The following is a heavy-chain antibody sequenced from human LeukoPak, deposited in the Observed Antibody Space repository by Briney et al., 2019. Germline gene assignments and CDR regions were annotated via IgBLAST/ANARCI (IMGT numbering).Heavy chain of an antibody. D-gene: IGHD3-3*02. V-gene: IGHV3-7*01. J-gene: IGHJ4*02. Sequence: GGSLRLSCAASGFSFSKYWMSWVRQAPGKGLEWVANIKEDGSEKYYVDSVKGRFTISRDNAKNSLYLQMNSLRPEDTAVYHCARDSFHSSDYWGQGTLATVSS. CDR1: GFSFSKYW. CDR3: ARDSFHSSDY. CDR2: IKEDGSEK.